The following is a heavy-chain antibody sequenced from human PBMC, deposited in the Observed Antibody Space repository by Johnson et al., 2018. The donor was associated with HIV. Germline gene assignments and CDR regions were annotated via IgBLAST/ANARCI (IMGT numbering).Heavy chain of an antibody. Sequence: VQLVESGGGLVKPGGSLRLSCAASGLTFSDYDMSWIRQAPGKGLEWVSYISSSGSTIYYADSVEGRFTISRDNAKNSLYLQMNSLRAEDTAVYYCARDLGSGYNDAFDIWGQGTMVTISS. V-gene: IGHV3-11*04. D-gene: IGHD3-22*01. CDR1: GLTFSDYD. CDR3: ARDLGSGYNDAFDI. CDR2: ISSSGSTI. J-gene: IGHJ3*02.